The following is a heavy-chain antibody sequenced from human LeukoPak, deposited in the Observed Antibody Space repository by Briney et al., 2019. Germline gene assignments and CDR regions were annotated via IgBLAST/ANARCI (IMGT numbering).Heavy chain of an antibody. V-gene: IGHV5-51*01. J-gene: IGHJ3*02. CDR1: GYSFTNYC. Sequence: GESLKISCKGSGYSFTNYCIWWVRRMPGKGVVGMGVSYSGDSDTRYSPSLQGQVTISADKSINPSYLQWSSLNASDTAMYYCASAGDTSDYRYSSAFDIWGQGTMVTVSS. D-gene: IGHD3-22*01. CDR2: SYSGDSDT. CDR3: ASAGDTSDYRYSSAFDI.